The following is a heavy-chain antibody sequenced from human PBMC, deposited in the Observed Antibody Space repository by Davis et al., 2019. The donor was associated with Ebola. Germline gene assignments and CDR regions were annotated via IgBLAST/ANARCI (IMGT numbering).Heavy chain of an antibody. Sequence: ASVKVSCKASGYTFTSYYMHWMRQAPGQGLEWMGIINPSGGSTSYAQKFQGRVTMTRDTSISTAYMELSRLRSDDTAVYYCAREKTLPPADYYYYGMDVWGQGTTVTVSS. J-gene: IGHJ6*02. V-gene: IGHV1-46*01. D-gene: IGHD3-16*01. CDR3: AREKTLPPADYYYYGMDV. CDR2: INPSGGST. CDR1: GYTFTSYY.